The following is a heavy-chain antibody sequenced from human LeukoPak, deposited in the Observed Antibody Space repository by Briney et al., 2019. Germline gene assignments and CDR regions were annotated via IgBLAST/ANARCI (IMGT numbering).Heavy chain of an antibody. CDR2: TYYSGST. CDR3: ARGSDGGNSLRYFDY. D-gene: IGHD4-23*01. Sequence: PSETLSLTCAVSGGSISSYYWSWIRQPPGKGLEWIGYTYYSGSTNYNPSLKSRVTISVDTSKNQFSLKLSSVTAADTAVYYCARGSDGGNSLRYFDYWGQGTLVTVSS. CDR1: GGSISSYY. V-gene: IGHV4-59*12. J-gene: IGHJ4*02.